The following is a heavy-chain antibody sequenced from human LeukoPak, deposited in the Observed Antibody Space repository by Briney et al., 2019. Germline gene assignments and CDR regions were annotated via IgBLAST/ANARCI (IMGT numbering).Heavy chain of an antibody. CDR2: TNEDGSEK. J-gene: IGHJ4*02. V-gene: IGHV3-7*01. D-gene: IGHD6-13*01. CDR1: GFTFSSYA. CDR3: ARARIEAAFDY. Sequence: GGSLRLSCAASGFTFSSYAMSWVRQAPGKGLEWVANTNEDGSEKYYVDSVKGRFTISRDNAKNSLYLQMHSLRAEDTAVYYCARARIEAAFDYWGQGTLVTVSS.